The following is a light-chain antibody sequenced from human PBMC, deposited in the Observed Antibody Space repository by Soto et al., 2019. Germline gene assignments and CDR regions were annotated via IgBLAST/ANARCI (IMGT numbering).Light chain of an antibody. CDR1: PGISNF. CDR3: QSHNSAPWT. Sequence: DIQITQSPSSLSAFVGDRVTITCRASPGISNFLAWYQQRPGKVPRLLIYAASTLQSGVPSRFSGSGSETDFTLTISSLQPEDVGTYYCQSHNSAPWTFGQGTKLEIK. J-gene: IGKJ1*01. V-gene: IGKV1-27*01. CDR2: AAS.